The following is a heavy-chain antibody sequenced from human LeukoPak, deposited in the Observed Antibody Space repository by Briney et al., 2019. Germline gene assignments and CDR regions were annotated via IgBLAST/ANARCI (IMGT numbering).Heavy chain of an antibody. CDR3: ASEETYYYDSSGRAPKLEVDY. Sequence: ASVNVSCKASGYTFTGYYMHWVRQAPGQGLEWMGLINPSRGGTNYAQKFQGRFNLTRDTSISTAYMELSRLRSDDTAVYYCASEETYYYDSSGRAPKLEVDYWGQGTLVTVSS. V-gene: IGHV1-2*02. D-gene: IGHD3-22*01. J-gene: IGHJ4*02. CDR2: INPSRGGT. CDR1: GYTFTGYY.